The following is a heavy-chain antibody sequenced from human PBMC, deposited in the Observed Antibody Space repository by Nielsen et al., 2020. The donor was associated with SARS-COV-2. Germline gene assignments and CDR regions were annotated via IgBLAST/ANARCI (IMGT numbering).Heavy chain of an antibody. J-gene: IGHJ6*03. V-gene: IGHV7-4-1*02. D-gene: IGHD3-22*01. CDR2: INTNTGNP. Sequence: WVRQAPGQGLEWMGWINTNTGNPTYAQGFTGRFVFSFDTSVSTAHLQINGLKAEDTAVYYCSRLATYYYDDSAYYPGYYYYMDVWGKGTTVTVSS. CDR3: SRLATYYYDDSAYYPGYYYYMDV.